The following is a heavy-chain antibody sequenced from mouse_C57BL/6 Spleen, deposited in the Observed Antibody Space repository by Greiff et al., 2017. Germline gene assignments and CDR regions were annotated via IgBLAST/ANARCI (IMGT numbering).Heavy chain of an antibody. CDR1: GYSFTDYN. V-gene: IGHV1-39*01. D-gene: IGHD3-2*02. CDR3: ASPLPPLDSSGYVGWFAY. Sequence: EVKLVESGPELVKPGASVKISCKASGYSFTDYNMNWVKQSNGKSLEWIGVINPNYGTTSYNQKFKGKATLTVDQSSSTAYMQLNSLTSEDSAVYYCASPLPPLDSSGYVGWFAYWGQGTLVTVSA. CDR2: INPNYGTT. J-gene: IGHJ3*01.